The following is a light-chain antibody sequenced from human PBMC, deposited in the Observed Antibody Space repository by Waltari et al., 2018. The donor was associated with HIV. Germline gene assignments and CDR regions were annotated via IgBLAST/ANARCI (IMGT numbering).Light chain of an antibody. CDR3: NSYATGSAWV. V-gene: IGLV2-23*02. CDR1: SSDVGSYTL. Sequence: QSALTQPASVSGSPGQSITISCTGTSSDVGSYTLVPWYQQHPGKAPKPMIYEVTKRPSGVSNRFAGSKSGNTASLTISGLQAEDEADYYCNSYATGSAWVFGGGTKLTVL. CDR2: EVT. J-gene: IGLJ3*02.